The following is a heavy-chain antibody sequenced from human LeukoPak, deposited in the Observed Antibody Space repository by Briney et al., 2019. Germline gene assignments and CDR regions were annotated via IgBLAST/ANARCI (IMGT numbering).Heavy chain of an antibody. D-gene: IGHD6-6*01. CDR3: ARVGRVSIYPSYMDV. J-gene: IGHJ6*03. CDR2: ISDDGRDT. CDR1: GFTFSTFP. V-gene: IGHV3-30*04. Sequence: PGGSLRLSCEASGFTFSTFPMHWVRQTPDKWLKWVAVISDDGRDTYYADSVKGRFTISRDNSKNTLYLQMNSLSPEDTAVVYCARVGRVSIYPSYMDVWGKGTTVTVSS.